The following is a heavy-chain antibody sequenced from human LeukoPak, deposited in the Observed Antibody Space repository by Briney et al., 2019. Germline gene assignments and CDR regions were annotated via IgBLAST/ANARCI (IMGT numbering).Heavy chain of an antibody. Sequence: ASVRVSCKASGYTFTSYYMHWVRQAPGQGPEWMGIINPSGGTTSYAQNFQGRVTMTRDTSTSTVYMELSSLRSEDTAVYYCARGMAAYSSVLDYWGQGTLVTVSS. CDR3: ARGMAAYSSVLDY. V-gene: IGHV1-46*01. D-gene: IGHD6-19*01. J-gene: IGHJ4*02. CDR1: GYTFTSYY. CDR2: INPSGGTT.